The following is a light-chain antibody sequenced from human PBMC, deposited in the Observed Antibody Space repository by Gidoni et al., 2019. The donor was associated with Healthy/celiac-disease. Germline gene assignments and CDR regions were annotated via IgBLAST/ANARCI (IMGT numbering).Light chain of an antibody. J-gene: IGLJ2*01. Sequence: QSVLTQPRSVSAAPGQKATISCSVSSSNLGNNYVSWYQQLPGTAPKLLIYDNNKRPSGIPDRFSGSKSGTSATLGITGLQTGDEADYYCGTWDSSLSAVVFGGGTKLXV. V-gene: IGLV1-51*01. CDR1: SSNLGNNY. CDR3: GTWDSSLSAVV. CDR2: DNN.